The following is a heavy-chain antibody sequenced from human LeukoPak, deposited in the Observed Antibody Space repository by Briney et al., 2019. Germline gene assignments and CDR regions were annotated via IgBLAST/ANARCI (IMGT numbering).Heavy chain of an antibody. J-gene: IGHJ3*02. CDR3: ARDGGIAVAVWDAFDI. D-gene: IGHD6-19*01. Sequence: PGGSLRLSCAAAGFTFSSYGMHWVRQAPGKGLEWVAVIWYDGSNKYYADSVKGRFTTSRDNSKNTLYLQMNSLRAEDTAVYYCARDGGIAVAVWDAFDIWGQGTMVTVSS. CDR1: GFTFSSYG. V-gene: IGHV3-33*01. CDR2: IWYDGSNK.